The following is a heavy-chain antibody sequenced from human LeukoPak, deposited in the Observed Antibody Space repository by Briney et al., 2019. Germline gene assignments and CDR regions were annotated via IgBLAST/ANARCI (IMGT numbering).Heavy chain of an antibody. J-gene: IGHJ4*02. CDR3: AREGRENIAIGVD. V-gene: IGHV4-38-2*02. CDR2: VSHSGSP. D-gene: IGHD3-16*02. Sequence: SETLSLTCTVSGYSISNGYYWGWFRQTPGRGLEWIASVSHSGSPYYNPSLKSRVTISEDLSKNLYSLTLRSVTAADAALYYCAREGRENIAIGVDWGQGVLVTVSS. CDR1: GYSISNGYY.